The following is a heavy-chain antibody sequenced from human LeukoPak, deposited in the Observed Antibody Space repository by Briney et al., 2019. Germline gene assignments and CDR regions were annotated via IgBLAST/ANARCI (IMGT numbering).Heavy chain of an antibody. CDR1: GYTFTSYA. D-gene: IGHD2-15*01. CDR2: IIPIFGTA. Sequence: SVKVSCKASGYTFTSYAMNWVRQAPGQGLEWMGWIIPIFGTANYAQKFQGRVTITADKSTSTAYMELSSLRSDDTAVYYCARSGGYCSAGSCYSFFNYWGQGTLVTVSS. J-gene: IGHJ4*02. V-gene: IGHV1-69*06. CDR3: ARSGGYCSAGSCYSFFNY.